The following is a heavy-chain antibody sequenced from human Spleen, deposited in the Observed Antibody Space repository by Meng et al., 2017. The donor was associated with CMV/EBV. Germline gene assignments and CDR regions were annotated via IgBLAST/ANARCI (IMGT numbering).Heavy chain of an antibody. V-gene: IGHV1-69*05. J-gene: IGHJ4*02. D-gene: IGHD7-27*01. CDR3: ARGNWGFYFDY. Sequence: SVKVSCKASGYTFTSYYMHWVRQAPGQGLEWMGGIIPIFGTANYAQKFQGRVTITTDESTSTAYMELSSLRSEDTAVYYCARGNWGFYFDYWGQGTLVTVSS. CDR1: GYTFTSYY. CDR2: IIPIFGTA.